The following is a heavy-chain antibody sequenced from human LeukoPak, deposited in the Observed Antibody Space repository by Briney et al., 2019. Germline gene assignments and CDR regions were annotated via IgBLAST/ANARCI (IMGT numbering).Heavy chain of an antibody. V-gene: IGHV4-39*01. D-gene: IGHD3-22*01. Sequence: KSSETLSLTCIVSGGSISSSDYYWGWIRQPPGKGLEWIGRISYSGTTYYNPSLKRRVTIFVDTSNNQFSLKLTSVTAADTAVYYCARLTHSYYYDTRGYYSYYYMDVWGEGTTVTVSS. CDR2: ISYSGTT. CDR3: ARLTHSYYYDTRGYYSYYYMDV. J-gene: IGHJ6*03. CDR1: GGSISSSDYY.